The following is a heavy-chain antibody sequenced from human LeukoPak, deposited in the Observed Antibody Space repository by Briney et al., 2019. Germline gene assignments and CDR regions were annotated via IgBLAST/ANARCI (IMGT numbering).Heavy chain of an antibody. CDR1: GGSFSVYY. V-gene: IGHV4-34*01. CDR3: ARGSASGIYPIDY. Sequence: PSETLSLTCAVYGGSFSVYYWSWIRQPPGKGLEWIAEINHLGRTNYNPSLKSRATISIDTSKNQVFLKLSSVNAADTAVYYCARGSASGIYPIDYWGQGTLVTVSS. CDR2: INHLGRT. J-gene: IGHJ4*02. D-gene: IGHD5-12*01.